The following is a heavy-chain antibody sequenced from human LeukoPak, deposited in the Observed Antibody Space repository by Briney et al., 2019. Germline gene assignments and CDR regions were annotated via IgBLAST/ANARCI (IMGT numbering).Heavy chain of an antibody. Sequence: GESLKISCKGSGYSFTSYWIGWVRQMPGKGLEWMGIIYPGDSDTRYSPSFQGQVTIPADKSITTAYLQWSSLKASDTAMYYCARQEAPDYYDSSGFIDYWGQGTLVTVSS. D-gene: IGHD3-22*01. CDR2: IYPGDSDT. CDR1: GYSFTSYW. V-gene: IGHV5-51*01. CDR3: ARQEAPDYYDSSGFIDY. J-gene: IGHJ4*02.